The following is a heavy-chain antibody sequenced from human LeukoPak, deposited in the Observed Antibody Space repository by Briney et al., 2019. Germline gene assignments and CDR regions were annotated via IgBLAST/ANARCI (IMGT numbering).Heavy chain of an antibody. J-gene: IGHJ4*02. CDR1: AVSFSGNY. V-gene: IGHV4-34*01. Sequence: SETLSLTCGVRAVSFSGNYWSWIRQSPGKGLEWIGEIYQSKYTTYNPSLKSRVTISADTSVNQLSLRVTSVTAADTAIYYCARIRCSPGDDSCYSDRGRGTLVTVSS. D-gene: IGHD2-21*01. CDR3: ARIRCSPGDDSCYSD. CDR2: IYQSKYT.